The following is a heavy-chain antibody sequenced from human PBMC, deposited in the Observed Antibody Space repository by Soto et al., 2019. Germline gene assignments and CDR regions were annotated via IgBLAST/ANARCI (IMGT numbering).Heavy chain of an antibody. CDR2: VNPNSGYT. CDR3: ARSYSYGWNAY. Sequence: SVKVSCEASGYAFANYDITWVRQAAGQGLEWVGWVNPNSGYTAYAQKFVGRVTMTRNTPLRTAYMELSSLTSGDTAVYYCARSYSYGWNAYWGKGTLVTVSS. J-gene: IGHJ4*02. CDR1: GYAFANYD. V-gene: IGHV1-8*01. D-gene: IGHD5-18*01.